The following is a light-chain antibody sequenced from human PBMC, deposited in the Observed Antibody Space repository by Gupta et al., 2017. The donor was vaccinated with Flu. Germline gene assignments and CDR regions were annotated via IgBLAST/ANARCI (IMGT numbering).Light chain of an antibody. CDR1: TLTKQY. V-gene: IGLV3-25*03. CDR2: RDT. CDR3: QSADANGNWV. J-gene: IGLJ3*02. Sequence: PGQTARLTCSGVTLTKQYASWYQQKPGQAPVLVMYRDTERPSGIPERFSGSSSGTTVTLTISGVQTADAADYYCQSADANGNWVFGGGTKLTVL.